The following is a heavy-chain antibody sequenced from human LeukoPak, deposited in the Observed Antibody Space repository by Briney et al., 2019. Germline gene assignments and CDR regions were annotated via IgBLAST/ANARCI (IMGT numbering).Heavy chain of an antibody. J-gene: IGHJ4*02. Sequence: GGSLRLSCAASGFTFSNHAMNWVRQAPGKGLEWVSIISGSGTVTYYADTVKGRFTISRDNSKNTLYLQMNSLRAEDTAVYYCAKTSVGEGRIIGSGYFDNWGQGTLVTVSS. CDR2: ISGSGTVT. V-gene: IGHV3-23*01. D-gene: IGHD2-15*01. CDR1: GFTFSNHA. CDR3: AKTSVGEGRIIGSGYFDN.